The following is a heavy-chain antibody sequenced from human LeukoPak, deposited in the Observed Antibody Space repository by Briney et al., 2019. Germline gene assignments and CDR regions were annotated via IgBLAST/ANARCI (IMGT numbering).Heavy chain of an antibody. V-gene: IGHV4-59*12. Sequence: PSETLSLTCTVSGDSISDYYWSWIRQPPGKGLEYIGYIHHSGTTNYNPSLKSRVTISVDTCKNQFSLKLSSVTAPDTAVYYCARDIVVVPAARDVGYNWFHPWGQGPLVPVSS. J-gene: IGHJ5*02. CDR2: IHHSGTT. CDR3: ARDIVVVPAARDVGYNWFHP. D-gene: IGHD2-2*01. CDR1: GDSISDYY.